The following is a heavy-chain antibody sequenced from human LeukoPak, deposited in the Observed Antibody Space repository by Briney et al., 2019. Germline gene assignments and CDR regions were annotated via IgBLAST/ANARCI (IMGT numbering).Heavy chain of an antibody. CDR2: ISWNSVSI. CDR3: ARGLTYDFWSGFDY. V-gene: IGHV3-9*01. Sequence: QPGGSLRLSCAASGFTFDDYAMHWVRQAPGKGLEWVSGISWNSVSIVYVDSVKGRFTISRDNAKNSLYLQMNSLRSEDTAVYYCARGLTYDFWSGFDYWGQGTLVTVSS. CDR1: GFTFDDYA. J-gene: IGHJ4*02. D-gene: IGHD3-3*01.